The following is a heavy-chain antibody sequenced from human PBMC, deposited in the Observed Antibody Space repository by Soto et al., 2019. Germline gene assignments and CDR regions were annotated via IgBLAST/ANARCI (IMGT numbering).Heavy chain of an antibody. CDR2: ISYDGSNK. D-gene: IGHD4-17*01. CDR3: GKGTTTVTTPGIDV. CDR1: GFTFSSYA. J-gene: IGHJ3*01. Sequence: PGGSLRLSCAASGFTFSSYAMHWVRQAPGKGLEWVAVISYDGSNKYYADFVKGRFTISRDNFKNTLYLQMNSLRAEDTALYYCGKGTTTVTTPGIDVWGRGTRV. V-gene: IGHV3-30-3*01.